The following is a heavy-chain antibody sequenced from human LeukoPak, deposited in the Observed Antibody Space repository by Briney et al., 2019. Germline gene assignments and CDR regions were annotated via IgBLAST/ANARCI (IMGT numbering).Heavy chain of an antibody. J-gene: IGHJ3*02. CDR1: GGSISSSSYY. D-gene: IGHD1-26*01. Sequence: SETLSLTCTVSGGSISSSSYYWGWIRQPPGKGLEWIGSIYYSGCTYYNPSLKSRVTISVDTSKNQFSLKLSSVTAADTAVYYCARHLRAKGAFDIWGQGTMVTVSS. CDR2: IYYSGCT. V-gene: IGHV4-39*01. CDR3: ARHLRAKGAFDI.